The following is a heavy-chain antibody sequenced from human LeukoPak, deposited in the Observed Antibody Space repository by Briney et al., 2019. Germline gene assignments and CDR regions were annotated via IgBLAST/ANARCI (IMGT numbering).Heavy chain of an antibody. V-gene: IGHV3-13*05. CDR3: ARSRTLWGASDI. J-gene: IGHJ3*02. CDR2: IGTAGDP. Sequence: GGSLRLARAASGFTFSSHDMHWVRQTTGKGLEWVSGIGTAGDPYYLDSVKGRFTISRENAKNSLYLQMNSLRAGDTAVYYCARSRTLWGASDICGQGTMVTVSS. D-gene: IGHD2-21*01. CDR1: GFTFSSHD.